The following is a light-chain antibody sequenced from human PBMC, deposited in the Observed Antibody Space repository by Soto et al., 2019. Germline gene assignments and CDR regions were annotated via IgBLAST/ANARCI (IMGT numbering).Light chain of an antibody. CDR2: GAS. CDR1: QSVSSSS. V-gene: IGKV3-11*01. CDR3: QQRSNWPWT. Sequence: EIVLTQSACTLSLSAGERATLSWRASQSVSSSSLAWYQQKSGQAPRLLIHGASNRATGIPDRFSGSGYGTDFNLTISSLEPEDFAVYYCQQRSNWPWTFGQGTKVDIK. J-gene: IGKJ1*01.